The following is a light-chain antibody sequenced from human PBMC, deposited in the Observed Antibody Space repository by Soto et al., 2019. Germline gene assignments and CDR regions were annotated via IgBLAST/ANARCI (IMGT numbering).Light chain of an antibody. V-gene: IGLV2-11*01. CDR3: CSYAGSHSSDYV. Sequence: QSALTQPRSVSASPGQSVAISCTGTSSDVGAYNYVSWYQQHPGKTPKLMIYDVNKRPSGVPDRFAGSKSGNTASLTISGLQAEDEADYYCCSYAGSHSSDYVVGTGTKLTVL. CDR1: SSDVGAYNY. CDR2: DVN. J-gene: IGLJ1*01.